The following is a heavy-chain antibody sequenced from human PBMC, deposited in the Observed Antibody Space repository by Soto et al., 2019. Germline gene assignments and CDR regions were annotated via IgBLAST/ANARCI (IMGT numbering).Heavy chain of an antibody. J-gene: IGHJ6*03. V-gene: IGHV1-18*01. CDR3: ARILGYCTNGVCPHSYYYYYYMDV. D-gene: IGHD2-8*01. Sequence: ASVQVSCKASGYTFTSYGISWVRQAPGQGLEWMGWISAYNGNTNYAQKLQGRVTMTTDTSTSTAYMELRSLRSDDTAVYYCARILGYCTNGVCPHSYYYYYYMDVWGKGTTVTVSS. CDR2: ISAYNGNT. CDR1: GYTFTSYG.